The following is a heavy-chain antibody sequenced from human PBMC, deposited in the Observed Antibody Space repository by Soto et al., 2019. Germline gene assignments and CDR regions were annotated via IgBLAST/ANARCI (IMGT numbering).Heavy chain of an antibody. CDR1: GFIFSTYW. J-gene: IGHJ5*02. V-gene: IGHV3-74*01. D-gene: IGHD6-13*01. Sequence: GGSLRLSCRTSGFIFSTYWMHWVRHAPGKGLLWVSNVNSDESSSAYADPVKGRFTISRDNAKNTLYLQMNSLRVEDTAIYYCARGISRSPWLDPWGQGTLVTVSS. CDR2: VNSDESSS. CDR3: ARGISRSPWLDP.